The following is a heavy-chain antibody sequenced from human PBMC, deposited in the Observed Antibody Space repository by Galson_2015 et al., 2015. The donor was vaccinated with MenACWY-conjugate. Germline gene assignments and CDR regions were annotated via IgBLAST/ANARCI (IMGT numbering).Heavy chain of an antibody. J-gene: IGHJ5*02. V-gene: IGHV4-39*07. CDR2: ISYSGNT. CDR1: GGSIGSSSYY. CDR3: ARSSTVTTRWFDP. Sequence: ETLSLTCTVSGGSIGSSSYYWAWIRQPPEKGLEWIATISYSGNTYYNPSVKSRVTISVDTSRNPFSLNLNSVTSAATAVYYCARSSTVTTRWFDPWGQGTLVTVSS. D-gene: IGHD4-17*01.